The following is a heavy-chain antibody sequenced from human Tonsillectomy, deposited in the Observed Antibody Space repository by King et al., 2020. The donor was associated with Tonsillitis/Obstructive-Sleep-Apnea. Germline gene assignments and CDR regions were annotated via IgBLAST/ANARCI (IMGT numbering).Heavy chain of an antibody. CDR2: IYYSGST. D-gene: IGHD2-21*01. J-gene: IGHJ4*02. Sequence: QVQLQESGPGLVKPSETLSLTCTVSGGPISSSSYYWGWIRQPPGKGLEWIGSIYYSGSTYYNPSLKSRVTISVDTSKSQFSLKLSSVTAADTAVYYCASHSYCGGDCYSEAFDYWGQGTLVTVSS. CDR1: GGPISSSSYY. V-gene: IGHV4-39*01. CDR3: ASHSYCGGDCYSEAFDY.